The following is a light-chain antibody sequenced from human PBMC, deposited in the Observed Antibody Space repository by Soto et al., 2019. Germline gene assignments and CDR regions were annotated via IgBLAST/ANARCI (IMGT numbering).Light chain of an antibody. CDR1: QGISKN. CDR3: QQYHTWLVT. J-gene: IGKJ4*01. V-gene: IGKV3-15*01. Sequence: IVMTQSPATLSVAPGGRVTLSCRARQGISKNVAWYQHKPGQAPRLLISAVSTGATGVPARFSGSGSGTEFTLTINSLQSEAFAPYYCQQYHTWLVTFGGGTKVEI. CDR2: AVS.